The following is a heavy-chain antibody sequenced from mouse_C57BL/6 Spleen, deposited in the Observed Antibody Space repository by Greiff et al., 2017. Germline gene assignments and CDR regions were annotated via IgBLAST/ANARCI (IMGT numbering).Heavy chain of an antibody. V-gene: IGHV14-1*01. Sequence: VQLQQSGAELVRPGASVTLSCTASGFNIKDYYMHWVKQRPEQGLEWIGRIYPEDGHTEYGPKFPGKATMTADTSSNTAYLQLSSLTSEDTAVYYCTTFTTVDSAIDYWGQGTSVTVAS. D-gene: IGHD1-1*01. CDR2: IYPEDGHT. J-gene: IGHJ4*01. CDR1: GFNIKDYY. CDR3: TTFTTVDSAIDY.